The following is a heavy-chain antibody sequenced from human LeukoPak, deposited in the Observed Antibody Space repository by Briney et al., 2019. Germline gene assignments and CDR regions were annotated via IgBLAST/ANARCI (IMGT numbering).Heavy chain of an antibody. CDR2: ITGSADST. J-gene: IGHJ4*02. CDR1: GFTFSNYA. D-gene: IGHD1-20*01. Sequence: GGSLRLSCAASGFTFSNYAMSWVRQAPGKGLEWVSGITGSADSTYSADSVKGRFIISRDNSKNTLYLQMNSLRVEDTAVYYCVKDYNWTPGRVDFWGQGSLVTVSS. CDR3: VKDYNWTPGRVDF. V-gene: IGHV3-23*01.